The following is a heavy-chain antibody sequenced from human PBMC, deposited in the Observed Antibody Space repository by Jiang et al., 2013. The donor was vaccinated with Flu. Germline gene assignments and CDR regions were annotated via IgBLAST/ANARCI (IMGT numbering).Heavy chain of an antibody. J-gene: IGHJ3*02. CDR1: GGSISSGSYY. V-gene: IGHV4-61*02. Sequence: GSGLVKPSQTLSLTCTVSGGSISSGSYYWSWIRQPAGKGLEWIGRIYTSGSTNYNPSLKSRVTISVDTSKNQFSLKLSSVTAADTAVYYCAKSDRSDAFDIWGQGTMVTVSS. CDR2: IYTSGST. CDR3: AKSDRSDAFDI. D-gene: IGHD3-16*02.